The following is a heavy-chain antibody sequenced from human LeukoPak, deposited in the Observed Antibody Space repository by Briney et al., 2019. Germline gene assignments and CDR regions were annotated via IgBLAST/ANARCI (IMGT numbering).Heavy chain of an antibody. V-gene: IGHV4-4*02. CDR2: IYHSGST. CDR3: ATSPNWKKGDFDY. Sequence: SGTLSLTCAVSGGSISSSNWWSWVRRPPGKGLEWIGEIYHSGSTNYNPSLKSRVTISVDTSENQFSLKLNSVTAADTAVYYCATSPNWKKGDFDYWGQGTLVTVSS. J-gene: IGHJ4*02. CDR1: GGSISSSNW. D-gene: IGHD1-20*01.